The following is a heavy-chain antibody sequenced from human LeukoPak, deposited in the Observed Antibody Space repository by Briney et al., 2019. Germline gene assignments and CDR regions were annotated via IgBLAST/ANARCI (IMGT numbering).Heavy chain of an antibody. CDR2: INPNSGGT. Sequence: ASVKVSCKASGYTFTGYYMHWVRQAPGQGLEWMGWINPNSGGTNYAQKFQGRVTMTRDTSISTAHMELSRLRSDDTAVYYCARAPLYSSSDMDVWGKGTTVTVSS. CDR1: GYTFTGYY. J-gene: IGHJ6*03. CDR3: ARAPLYSSSDMDV. D-gene: IGHD6-6*01. V-gene: IGHV1-2*02.